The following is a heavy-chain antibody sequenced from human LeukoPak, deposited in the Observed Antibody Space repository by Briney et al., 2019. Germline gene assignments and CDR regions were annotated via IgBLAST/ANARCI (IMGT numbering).Heavy chain of an antibody. D-gene: IGHD2-21*02. J-gene: IGHJ3*02. CDR2: ISSDGDTT. Sequence: GGSLRLSCVASGFTFSDYWIHWVRQAPGKGLVWVSRISSDGDTTNYADSVKGRFTISRDNSKNTLYLQMNSLRAEDTAVYYCAKDGAGVTADASDIWGQGTMVTVSS. CDR3: AKDGAGVTADASDI. V-gene: IGHV3-74*01. CDR1: GFTFSDYW.